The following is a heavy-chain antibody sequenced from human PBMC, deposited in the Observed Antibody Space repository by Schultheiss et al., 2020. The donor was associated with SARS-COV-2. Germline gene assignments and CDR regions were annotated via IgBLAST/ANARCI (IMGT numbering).Heavy chain of an antibody. D-gene: IGHD3-10*01. CDR3: ALAPGHYGSGSYGY. V-gene: IGHV4-34*01. CDR2: VSHSGGT. Sequence: SETLSLTCAVFGESFSGFSWTWIRQSPGKGLEWIGQVSHSGGTHFNPSLKRRLTISIDTSKRQFSLRLTSVTAADTAVYYCALAPGHYGSGSYGYWGQGTLVTVSS. CDR1: GESFSGFS. J-gene: IGHJ4*02.